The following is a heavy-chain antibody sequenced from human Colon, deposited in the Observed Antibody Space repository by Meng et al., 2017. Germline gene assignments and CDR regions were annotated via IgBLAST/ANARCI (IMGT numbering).Heavy chain of an antibody. CDR2: INPRDGST. Sequence: ASVKVSCKASGYTFTSYCLHWVRQAPGQGLEWMGIINPRDGSTTYAQKFQDRVTMTWDTSTSTLYLDLGSLTSEDTAVYYCAGPSTVTTSSGTMDVWGLGTTVTVSS. D-gene: IGHD4-17*01. J-gene: IGHJ6*02. V-gene: IGHV1-46*01. CDR3: AGPSTVTTSSGTMDV. CDR1: GYTFTSYC.